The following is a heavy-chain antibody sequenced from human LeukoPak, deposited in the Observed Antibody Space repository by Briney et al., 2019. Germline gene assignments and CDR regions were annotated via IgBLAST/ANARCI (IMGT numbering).Heavy chain of an antibody. CDR1: GFTFSSFG. Sequence: GGSLRLSCAASGFTFSSFGMHWVRQAPGKGLEWVEVIWYDGNNKYYADSVKGRFTISRDNSKNTLYLQMNSLRAEDTAVYYCARAFTSTGYYYVEYWGQGTLVTVSS. J-gene: IGHJ4*02. CDR2: IWYDGNNK. CDR3: ARAFTSTGYYYVEY. V-gene: IGHV3-33*01. D-gene: IGHD3-22*01.